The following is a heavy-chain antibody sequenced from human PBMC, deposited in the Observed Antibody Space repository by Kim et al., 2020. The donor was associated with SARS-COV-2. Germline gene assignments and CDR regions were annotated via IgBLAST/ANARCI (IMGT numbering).Heavy chain of an antibody. D-gene: IGHD2-15*01. V-gene: IGHV5-51*01. CDR2: YLGDAET. Sequence: YLGDAETSSSPSFQGQVTISADKSISTAYLQWSSLKASDTAMYYCARIGDYWGQGTLVTVSS. CDR3: ARIGDY. J-gene: IGHJ4*02.